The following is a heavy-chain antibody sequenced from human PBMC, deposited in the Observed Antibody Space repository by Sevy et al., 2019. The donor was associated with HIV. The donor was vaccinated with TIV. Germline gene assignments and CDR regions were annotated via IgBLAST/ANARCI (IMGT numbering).Heavy chain of an antibody. CDR2: IKSKTDGGTT. CDR3: TTDRGHENYFDY. V-gene: IGHV3-15*01. Sequence: GGSLRLSCAASGFTFSNARMSWVRQAPGKGLEWVGRIKSKTDGGTTDYAAPVKGRFTISRDDSKNTLYLQMNSLKTEDTAVYYCTTDRGHENYFDYWGQGTLVTVSS. CDR1: GFTFSNAR. J-gene: IGHJ4*02. D-gene: IGHD3-10*01.